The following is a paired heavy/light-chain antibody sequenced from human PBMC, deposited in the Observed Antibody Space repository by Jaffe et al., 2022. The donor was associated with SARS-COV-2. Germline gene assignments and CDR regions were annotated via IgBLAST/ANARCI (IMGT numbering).Heavy chain of an antibody. Sequence: EVQLVESGGDLVQPGGSLRLSCAASGFTFSSYWMSWVRQAPGKGLEWVANIKHDGSQKYYVDSVRGRFTISRDNAKNSLYLQMNSLRAEDTAVYYCAKDGARGRPYYYDNSGGPLGNWGQGTLVTVSS. CDR1: GFTFSSYW. V-gene: IGHV3-7*03. J-gene: IGHJ4*02. D-gene: IGHD3-22*01. CDR2: IKHDGSQK. CDR3: AKDGARGRPYYYDNSGGPLGN.
Light chain of an antibody. CDR3: AAWDDSLNGWV. CDR2: SNN. Sequence: QSVLTQPPSASGTPGQRVTISCSGSSSNIGSNTVNWFQQFPGTAPKLLIYSNNQRPSGVPDRFSGSKSGPSASLAISGLQSEDEADYYCAAWDDSLNGWVFGGGTKLTVL. CDR1: SSNIGSNT. J-gene: IGLJ3*02. V-gene: IGLV1-44*01.